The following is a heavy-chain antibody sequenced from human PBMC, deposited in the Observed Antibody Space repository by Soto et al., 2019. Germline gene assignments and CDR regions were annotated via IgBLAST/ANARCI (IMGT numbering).Heavy chain of an antibody. Sequence: XGTLALTCTVSGDSISGYYWSWIRQPPGKGLEWIGSLYDMSADYSPSLRSRVTMSGDTSKNQFSLRLTSVTAADTAVYYCARGRGATLRYFDSWGQGTLVTVSS. V-gene: IGHV4-59*01. CDR1: GDSISGYY. CDR2: LYDMSA. CDR3: ARGRGATLRYFDS. D-gene: IGHD1-26*01. J-gene: IGHJ4*02.